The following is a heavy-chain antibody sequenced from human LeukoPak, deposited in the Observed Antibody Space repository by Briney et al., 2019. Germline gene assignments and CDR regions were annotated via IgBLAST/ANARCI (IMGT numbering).Heavy chain of an antibody. J-gene: IGHJ3*02. V-gene: IGHV1-2*02. CDR2: TNPNSGGT. CDR3: ARGHLYDAFDI. D-gene: IGHD3-16*01. CDR1: GYTVTGYY. Sequence: ASVKVSCKASGYTVTGYYMHWVRQAPGQGLEWMGWTNPNSGGTNSAQKFQGRVTMTRDASISTTYMELSGLRSDDTAVYYCARGHLYDAFDIWGQGTMVTVSS.